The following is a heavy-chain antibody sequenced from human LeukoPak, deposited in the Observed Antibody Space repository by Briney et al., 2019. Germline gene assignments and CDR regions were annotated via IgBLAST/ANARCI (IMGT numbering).Heavy chain of an antibody. CDR1: GFTFSRHW. Sequence: PGGSLRLSCAASGFTFSRHWMGWVRQAPGKGLEWVSAISGSGGSTYYADSVKGRFTISRDNSKNTLYLQMNSLRAEDTAVYYCATHIVAVTATLDYWGQGTLVTVSS. J-gene: IGHJ4*02. D-gene: IGHD2-21*02. CDR3: ATHIVAVTATLDY. CDR2: ISGSGGST. V-gene: IGHV3-23*01.